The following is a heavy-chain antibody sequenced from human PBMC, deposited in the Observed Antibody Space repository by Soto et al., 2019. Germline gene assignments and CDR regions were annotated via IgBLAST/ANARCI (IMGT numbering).Heavy chain of an antibody. J-gene: IGHJ4*02. CDR2: ISSSGGNT. CDR3: AKDPTGTTRNFAY. D-gene: IGHD1-7*01. CDR1: GFTFSGCW. Sequence: GGSLRLSCAASGFTFSGCWMHWVRQAPGKGLEWLSAISSSGGNTYYADSVRGRFTIPRDNSKNTLYLQMNNLSAEDTALYYCAKDPTGTTRNFAYWGQGTLVTVSS. V-gene: IGHV3-23*01.